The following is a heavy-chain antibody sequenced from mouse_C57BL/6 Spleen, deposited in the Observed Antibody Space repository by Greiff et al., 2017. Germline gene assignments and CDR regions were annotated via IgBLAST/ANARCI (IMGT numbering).Heavy chain of an antibody. CDR3: ARRGPNPWFAY. Sequence: EVQLQQSGPELVKPGASVKIPCKASGYTFTDYNMDWVKQSHGKSLEWIGDINPNNGGTIYNQKFKGKATLTVDKSSSTAYMELRSLTSEDTAVYYCARRGPNPWFAYWGQGTLVTVSA. D-gene: IGHD4-1*01. V-gene: IGHV1-18*01. CDR1: GYTFTDYN. CDR2: INPNNGGT. J-gene: IGHJ3*01.